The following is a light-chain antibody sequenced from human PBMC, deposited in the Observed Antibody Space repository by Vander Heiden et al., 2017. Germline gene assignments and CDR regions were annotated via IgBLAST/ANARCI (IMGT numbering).Light chain of an antibody. J-gene: IGLJ2*01. Sequence: SYELTQPPSVSVSPGQTASITGSGDKLGDKYACWYQQKPGQSPGLVIYQDSKRPSGIPERVSGSNSGNNANLTISGTQAMDEADDYCQEWDSSTYVVFGGGTKMTVL. V-gene: IGLV3-1*01. CDR3: QEWDSSTYVV. CDR1: KLGDKY. CDR2: QDS.